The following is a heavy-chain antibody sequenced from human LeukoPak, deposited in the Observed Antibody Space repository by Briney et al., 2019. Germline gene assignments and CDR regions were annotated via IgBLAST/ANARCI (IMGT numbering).Heavy chain of an antibody. Sequence: SETLSLTCTVSGGSISSYHWSWIRLPPGKGLERIGYIYTSGSTNYNPSLKSRVTISVDTSKNQFSLKLTSVTAADTAVYHCARLGSSSLKDWGQGTLVTVSS. CDR3: ARLGSSSLKD. J-gene: IGHJ4*02. CDR1: GGSISSYH. D-gene: IGHD6-6*01. V-gene: IGHV4-4*09. CDR2: IYTSGST.